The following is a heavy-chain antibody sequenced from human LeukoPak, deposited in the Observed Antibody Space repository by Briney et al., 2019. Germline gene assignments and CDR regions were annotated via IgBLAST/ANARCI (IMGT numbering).Heavy chain of an antibody. V-gene: IGHV3-64D*06. CDR1: GFTFSSYA. CDR2: ISSNGGST. Sequence: PGGSLRLSCSASGFTFSSYAMHWVRQAPGKGLEYVSAISSNGGSTYYADSVKGRFTISRDNSKDTLYLQMSSLRAEDTAVYYCVKDLGQQWLVSYFDYWGQGTLVTVSS. J-gene: IGHJ4*02. D-gene: IGHD6-19*01. CDR3: VKDLGQQWLVSYFDY.